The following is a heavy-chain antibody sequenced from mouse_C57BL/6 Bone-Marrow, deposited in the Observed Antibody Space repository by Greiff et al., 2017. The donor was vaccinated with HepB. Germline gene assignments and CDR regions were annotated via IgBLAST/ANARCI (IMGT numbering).Heavy chain of an antibody. J-gene: IGHJ4*01. Sequence: EVQLQQSGPELVKPGASVKIPCKASGYTFTDYNMDWVKQSHGKSLEWIGDINPNNGGTIYNQKFKGKATLTVDKSSSTAYMELRSLTSEDTAVYYCARSLYGSSYVFLYYYAMDYWGQGTSVTVSS. V-gene: IGHV1-18*01. CDR3: ARSLYGSSYVFLYYYAMDY. CDR1: GYTFTDYN. CDR2: INPNNGGT. D-gene: IGHD1-1*01.